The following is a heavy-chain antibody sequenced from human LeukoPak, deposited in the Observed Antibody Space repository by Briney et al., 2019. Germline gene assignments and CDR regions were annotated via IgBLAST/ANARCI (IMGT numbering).Heavy chain of an antibody. J-gene: IGHJ4*02. CDR2: IYPGDSDT. CDR3: ARSGSGTRFDY. Sequence: GESLKISCQGSGYSFTNYWIAWVRQMPGKGLEWMGIIYPGDSDTRYSPSFQGQVTIPADKSISTAYLQWSSLKASDTAMFYCARSGSGTRFDYWGQGTLVTVSS. CDR1: GYSFTNYW. D-gene: IGHD6-19*01. V-gene: IGHV5-51*01.